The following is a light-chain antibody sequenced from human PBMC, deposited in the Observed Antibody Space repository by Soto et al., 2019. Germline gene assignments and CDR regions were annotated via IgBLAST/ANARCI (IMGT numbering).Light chain of an antibody. CDR2: LGS. CDR1: QSLLYSDGNNY. J-gene: IGKJ4*01. V-gene: IGKV2-28*01. CDR3: MQALETPLT. Sequence: EIVMTQSRLSLPVTPGEPASISCKSSQSLLYSDGNNYLDWYLQKPGQSPQLLIHLGSNRASGVPDRFSGSGSGTDFTLRISRVEAEDVGVYFCMQALETPLTFGGGTKVEIK.